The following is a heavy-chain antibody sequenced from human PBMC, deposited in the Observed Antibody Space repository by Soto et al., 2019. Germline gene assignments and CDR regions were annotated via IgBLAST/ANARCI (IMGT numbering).Heavy chain of an antibody. J-gene: IGHJ4*02. CDR2: INHSGGT. CDR3: ARRPGYYDSSGLDY. V-gene: IGHV4-34*01. Sequence: QVQLQQWGAGLLKPSETLSLTCAVYGGSCSGYYWSWIRQPPGKGLEWIGAINHSGGTNYNPSLKSRVTISVDTSKNQYSLKLSSVTAADTAVYYCARRPGYYDSSGLDYWGQGTLVTVSS. D-gene: IGHD3-22*01. CDR1: GGSCSGYY.